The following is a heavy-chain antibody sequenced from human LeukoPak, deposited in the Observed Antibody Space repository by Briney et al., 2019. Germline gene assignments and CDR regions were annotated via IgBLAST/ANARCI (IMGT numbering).Heavy chain of an antibody. V-gene: IGHV3-23*01. D-gene: IGHD3-9*01. J-gene: IGHJ6*03. CDR2: ISGSGGST. Sequence: HPGWSLRLSCAASGFTFSSYAMSWVRQAPGKGLEWVSVISGSGGSTYYADSVKGRFTISRDNAKNSLYLQMNSLRAEDTAVYYCARVESGYFDWLLPPSGDYYYYYYMDVWGKGTTVTISS. CDR1: GFTFSSYA. CDR3: ARVESGYFDWLLPPSGDYYYYYYMDV.